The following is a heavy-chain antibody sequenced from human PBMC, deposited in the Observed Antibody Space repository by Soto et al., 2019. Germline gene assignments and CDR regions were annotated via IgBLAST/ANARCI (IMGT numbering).Heavy chain of an antibody. J-gene: IGHJ3*02. CDR2: IYPGDSDT. CDR3: ARVYGDYAQNDAFDI. CDR1: GYSFTNYW. V-gene: IGHV5-51*03. D-gene: IGHD4-17*01. Sequence: EVQLVQSGAEVKKPGESLKISCKGSGYSFTNYWIGWVRQMPGKGLEWMGIIYPGDSDTRYSPSFQGQVTISADKSISTDYLQWSSLKASDTAIYYCARVYGDYAQNDAFDIWGQGTMVTVSS.